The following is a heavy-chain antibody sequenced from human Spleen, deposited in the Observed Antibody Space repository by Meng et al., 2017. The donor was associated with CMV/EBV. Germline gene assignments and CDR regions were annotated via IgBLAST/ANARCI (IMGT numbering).Heavy chain of an antibody. CDR1: GCSISIGRYY. D-gene: IGHD3-22*01. CDR3: ARSYSSGYYLADAFDY. Sequence: VQVPESGPGLVTPSQTLSLTCTVSGCSISIGRYYWSWIRQPAGKGLEWIGRIYTSGSTNYNPSLKSRVTISVDTSKNQFSLKLSSVTAADTAVYYCARSYSSGYYLADAFDYWGQGTLVTVSS. V-gene: IGHV4-61*02. J-gene: IGHJ4*02. CDR2: IYTSGST.